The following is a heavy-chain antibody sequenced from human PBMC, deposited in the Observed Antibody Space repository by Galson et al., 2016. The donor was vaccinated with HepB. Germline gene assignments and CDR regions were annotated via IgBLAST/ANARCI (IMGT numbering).Heavy chain of an antibody. J-gene: IGHJ6*02. CDR2: IYPGDSDP. CDR3: ARVFWPPHRDRYSYGMDV. V-gene: IGHV5-51*01. CDR1: GYNFNIYW. Sequence: QSGAEVKQPGESLKISCKTSGYNFNIYWIAWVRQMPGTGPEWMGIIYPGDSDPSYSPSFQGQVTISADKSISTAYLQWRSLKASDTAMFYCARVFWPPHRDRYSYGMDVWGQGTTVTVSS. D-gene: IGHD3-3*01.